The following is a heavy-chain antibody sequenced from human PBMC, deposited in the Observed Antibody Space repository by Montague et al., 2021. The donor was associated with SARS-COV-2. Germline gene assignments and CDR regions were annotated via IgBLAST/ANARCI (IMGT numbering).Heavy chain of an antibody. J-gene: IGHJ6*02. CDR2: IWYDGSNK. CDR3: AGMLVPYYGMDV. V-gene: IGHV3-33*08. CDR1: GFTFSNAW. Sequence: SLRLSCAASGFTFSNAWMSWVRQAPGKGLEWVAVIWYDGSNKYYADSVKGRFTISRDNSKNTLYLQMNSLRAEDTAVYYCAGMLVPYYGMDVWGQGTTVTVSS. D-gene: IGHD6-13*01.